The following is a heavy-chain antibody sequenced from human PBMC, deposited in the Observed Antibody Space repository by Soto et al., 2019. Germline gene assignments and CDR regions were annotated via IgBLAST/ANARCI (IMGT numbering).Heavy chain of an antibody. V-gene: IGHV3-33*01. J-gene: IGHJ4*02. CDR2: IWNDGSNK. Sequence: GGSLRLSCAASGFTLSSYGMHWVRQAPGKGLEWVAVIWNDGSNKYYADSAKGRFTISRDNSKNTLYLQMNSLRAEDTAVYYCVRDPTYDDFWSGPKAVVDWGQGTLVTVSS. CDR1: GFTLSSYG. D-gene: IGHD3-3*01. CDR3: VRDPTYDDFWSGPKAVVD.